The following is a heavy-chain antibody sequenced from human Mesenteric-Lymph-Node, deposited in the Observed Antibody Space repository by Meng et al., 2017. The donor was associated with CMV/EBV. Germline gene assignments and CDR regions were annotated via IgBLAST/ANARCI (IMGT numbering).Heavy chain of an antibody. Sequence: QITLKESGPAPVNPTQTLTLTCTFSGFSLSTSGVGVGWIRQPPGKALEWLALIYWDDDKRYSPSLKSRLTITKDTSKNQVVLTMTNMDPVDTATYYCAHSSGIAAAGPFYFDYWGQGTLVTVSS. D-gene: IGHD6-13*01. J-gene: IGHJ4*02. V-gene: IGHV2-5*02. CDR1: GFSLSTSGVG. CDR2: IYWDDDK. CDR3: AHSSGIAAAGPFYFDY.